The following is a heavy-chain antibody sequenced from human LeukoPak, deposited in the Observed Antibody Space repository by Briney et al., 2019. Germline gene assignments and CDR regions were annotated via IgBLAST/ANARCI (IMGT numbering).Heavy chain of an antibody. V-gene: IGHV3-21*01. CDR2: ISSSSTYI. Sequence: GGSLRLSCAASGFSFSSYYVNWVRQAPGKGLEWVSCISSSSTYIYYADSVRGRFAISRDNAKNSLYLQMDSLRAEDTAVYYCVREDHGSFDYWGQGSLVTVSS. J-gene: IGHJ4*02. CDR1: GFSFSSYY. CDR3: VREDHGSFDY.